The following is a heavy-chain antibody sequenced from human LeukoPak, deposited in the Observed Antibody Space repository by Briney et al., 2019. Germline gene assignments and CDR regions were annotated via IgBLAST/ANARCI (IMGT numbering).Heavy chain of an antibody. J-gene: IGHJ4*02. CDR3: ASQLSSGVFDY. CDR1: GFTVSSNY. CDR2: IKQDGSEK. Sequence: PGGSLRLSCAASGFTVSSNYMSWVRQAPGKGLEWVANIKQDGSEKYYVDSVKGRFTISRDNAKNSLYLQMNSLRAEDTAVYYCASQLSSGVFDYWGQGTLVTVSS. V-gene: IGHV3-7*01. D-gene: IGHD2-15*01.